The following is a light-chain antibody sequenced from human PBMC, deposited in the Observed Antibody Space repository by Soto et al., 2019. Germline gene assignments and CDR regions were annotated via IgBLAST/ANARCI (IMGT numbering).Light chain of an antibody. J-gene: IGLJ1*01. CDR2: EVS. CDR1: SSDVGGYNF. V-gene: IGLV2-14*03. Sequence: QSVLTQPASVSGSPGQSITISCTGTSSDVGGYNFVSWYQQHPGKAPKLMIFEVSHRPSGVSDRFSGSKSGNTASLTISGLQAEDEADYYCSSYTSSITYVFGTGTKLT. CDR3: SSYTSSITYV.